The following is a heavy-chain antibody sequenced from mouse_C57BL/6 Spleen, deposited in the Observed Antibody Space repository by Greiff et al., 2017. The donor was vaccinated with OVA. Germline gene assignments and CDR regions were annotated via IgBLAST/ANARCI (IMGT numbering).Heavy chain of an antibody. CDR2: ISDGGSYT. J-gene: IGHJ3*01. CDR3: ARSTMVPAWFAY. D-gene: IGHD2-2*01. CDR1: GFTFSSYA. Sequence: EVMLVESGGGLVKPGGSLKLSCAASGFTFSSYAMSWVRQTPEKRLEWVATISDGGSYTSYPDNVKGRFTISRDNAKNNLYLQMSHLKSEDTAMYYCARSTMVPAWFAYWGQGTLVTVSA. V-gene: IGHV5-4*03.